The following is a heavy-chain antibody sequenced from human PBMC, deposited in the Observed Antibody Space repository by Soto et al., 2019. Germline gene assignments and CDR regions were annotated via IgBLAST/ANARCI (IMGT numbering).Heavy chain of an antibody. CDR2: TFSGGNT. Sequence: ELQRVETGGGLIQTGGSLRLSCAASGFIISSNYIAWVRQPPGKGLEWVSTTFSGGNTEYAASVKGRCSNSRDTYKNTLYLQMDNLRVEDTAVYYCASKPPSAIQGWAFGRDVWCQGTTVSVSS. D-gene: IGHD2-21*01. CDR1: GFIISSNY. V-gene: IGHV3-53*02. J-gene: IGHJ6*02. CDR3: ASKPPSAIQGWAFGRDV.